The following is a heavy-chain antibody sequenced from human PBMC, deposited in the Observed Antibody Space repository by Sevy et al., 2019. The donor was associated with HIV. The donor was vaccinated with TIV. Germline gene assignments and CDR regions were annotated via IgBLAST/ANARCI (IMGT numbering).Heavy chain of an antibody. V-gene: IGHV3-23*01. CDR3: AVAGGGAFDS. D-gene: IGHD3-16*01. J-gene: IGHJ3*02. CDR2: IGVRGESS. CDR1: GFSFSDYV. Sequence: GGSLRLSCAASGFSFSDYVLTWVRQAPGKGLEWVAAIGVRGESSYYADSVKGRSTISRDNSKNTLVLQMNSLRAEDTAVYYCAVAGGGAFDSWGQGTMVTVSS.